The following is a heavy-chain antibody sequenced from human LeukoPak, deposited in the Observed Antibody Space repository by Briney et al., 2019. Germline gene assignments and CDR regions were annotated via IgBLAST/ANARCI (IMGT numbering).Heavy chain of an antibody. CDR2: IYYSGST. Sequence: SEPLSLTCTVSGGSISVSSYYWRWIRQPPGKGLEWTGSIYYSGSTYYSQSLKSRVTISVDTSQNQFSLKLSSVTGADTAVYYCARSGGYGLFDYWGQGILVTVSS. J-gene: IGHJ4*02. CDR1: GGSISVSSYY. D-gene: IGHD6-25*01. V-gene: IGHV4-39*01. CDR3: ARSGGYGLFDY.